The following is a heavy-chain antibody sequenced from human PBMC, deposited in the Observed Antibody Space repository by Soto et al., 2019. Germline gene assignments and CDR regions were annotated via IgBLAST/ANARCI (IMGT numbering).Heavy chain of an antibody. CDR1: GYTFTSYG. Sequence: VKVSCKASGYTFTSYGISWVRQAPGQGLEWMGWISAYNGNTNYAQKLQGRVTMTTDTSTSTAYMELRSLRSDDTAVYYCARDPGYSSSWYYYYYGMDVWGQGTTVTVPS. CDR3: ARDPGYSSSWYYYYYGMDV. J-gene: IGHJ6*02. V-gene: IGHV1-18*01. CDR2: ISAYNGNT. D-gene: IGHD6-13*01.